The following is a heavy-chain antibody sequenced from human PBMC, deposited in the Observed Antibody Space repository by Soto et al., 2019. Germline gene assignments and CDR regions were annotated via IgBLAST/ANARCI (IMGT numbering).Heavy chain of an antibody. D-gene: IGHD3-22*01. CDR1: GYSFTSYW. V-gene: IGHV5-51*01. CDR3: ARQLAYYYDSSGRYDAFDI. Sequence: GESLKISCKGSGYSFTSYWIGWVRQMPGKGLEWMGIIYPGDSDTRYSPSFQGQVTISADKSISTAYLQWSSLKASDTAMYYCARQLAYYYDSSGRYDAFDIWGQGTMVTVSS. CDR2: IYPGDSDT. J-gene: IGHJ3*02.